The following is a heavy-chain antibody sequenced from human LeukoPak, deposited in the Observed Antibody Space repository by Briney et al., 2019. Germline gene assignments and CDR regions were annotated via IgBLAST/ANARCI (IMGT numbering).Heavy chain of an antibody. D-gene: IGHD6-19*01. V-gene: IGHV3-33*01. CDR2: IWYDGSNK. Sequence: GGSLRLSCAASGFTFSSYAMHWVRQAPGKGLEWVAVIWYDGSNKYYADSVKGRFTISRDHSKNTLYLQMKSLRAEDTAVYYCARELEIAVAGTLGYWGQGTLITVSS. J-gene: IGHJ4*02. CDR3: ARELEIAVAGTLGY. CDR1: GFTFSSYA.